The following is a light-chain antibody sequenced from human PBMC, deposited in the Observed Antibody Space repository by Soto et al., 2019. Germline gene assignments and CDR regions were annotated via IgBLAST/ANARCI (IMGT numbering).Light chain of an antibody. CDR2: AAS. V-gene: IGKV1-39*01. Sequence: DIQMTQSPSSLSASVGDRVTITCRASQSISSYLNWYQQKPGKAPKLLIYAASSLQSVVPSRFSGSGSGTDFTLTISSLQPEDFATYYCQQSYSTPQAFGQGTKVELK. CDR1: QSISSY. CDR3: QQSYSTPQA. J-gene: IGKJ1*01.